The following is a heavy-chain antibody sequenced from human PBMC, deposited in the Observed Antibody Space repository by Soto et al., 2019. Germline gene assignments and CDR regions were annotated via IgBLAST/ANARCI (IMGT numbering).Heavy chain of an antibody. CDR1: GFTFSSYW. V-gene: IGHV3-7*03. CDR2: IKQDGSEK. D-gene: IGHD6-19*01. J-gene: IGHJ6*02. Sequence: PGGSLRLSCAASGFTFSSYWMSWVRQAPGKGLEWVANIKQDGSEKYYVDSVKGRFTISRDNAKNSLYLQMNSLRAEDTAVYYCARERRVAGDYYYGMDVWGQGTTVTVSS. CDR3: ARERRVAGDYYYGMDV.